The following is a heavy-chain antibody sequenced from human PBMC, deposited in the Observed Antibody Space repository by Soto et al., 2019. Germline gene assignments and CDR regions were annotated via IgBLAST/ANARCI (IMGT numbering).Heavy chain of an antibody. CDR2: IIPIFGTA. CDR1: GGTFSSYA. V-gene: IGHV1-69*13. CDR3: ARLALHPPYYFDY. Sequence: SVKVSCKASGGTFSSYAISWVRQAPGQGLEWMGGIIPIFGTANYAQKFQGRVTITADESTSTAYMELSSLRSEDTAVYYCARLALHPPYYFDYWGQGTLVTVSS. D-gene: IGHD3-3*02. J-gene: IGHJ4*02.